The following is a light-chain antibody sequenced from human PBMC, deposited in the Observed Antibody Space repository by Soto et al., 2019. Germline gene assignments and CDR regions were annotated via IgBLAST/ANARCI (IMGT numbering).Light chain of an antibody. Sequence: QPVLTQPASVSGSPGQSITISCTGTSSDVGGYSYVSWYQQHPAKTPKLMIYEVSNRPSGVSHRFSGSKSGNTASLTISGLQTEDEADYYCSSFSSITREVFGGGTKLTVL. CDR2: EVS. V-gene: IGLV2-14*01. CDR3: SSFSSITREV. J-gene: IGLJ2*01. CDR1: SSDVGGYSY.